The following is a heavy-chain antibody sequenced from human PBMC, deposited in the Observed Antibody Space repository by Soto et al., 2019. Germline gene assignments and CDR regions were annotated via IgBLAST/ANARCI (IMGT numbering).Heavy chain of an antibody. CDR2: INPNTGGT. D-gene: IGHD6-6*01. CDR1: GYTFPYNY. J-gene: IGHJ4*02. CDR3: AREFSSSSDGLDY. Sequence: SVKVSCNASGYTFPYNYIHWVRQAPGHGLEWMGWINPNTGGTNDAQKFQGRVTMTRDTSITTAYMELSRLRYDDPAVYYRAREFSSSSDGLDYWGQGTLVTVSS. V-gene: IGHV1-2*02.